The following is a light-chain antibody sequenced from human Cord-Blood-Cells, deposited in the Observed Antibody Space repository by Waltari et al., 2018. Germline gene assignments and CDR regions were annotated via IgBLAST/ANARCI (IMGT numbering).Light chain of an antibody. CDR2: DAS. CDR1: TSDVGGYNY. Sequence: QSALTQPASVSGSPGQSITISCPGTTSDVGGYNYLSWYQHHPGKAPKLMIYDASKRPSGVSNRFSGSKSGNTASLTISGLQAEDEADYYCSSYTSSSTLVFGGGTKLTVL. J-gene: IGLJ3*02. V-gene: IGLV2-14*03. CDR3: SSYTSSSTLV.